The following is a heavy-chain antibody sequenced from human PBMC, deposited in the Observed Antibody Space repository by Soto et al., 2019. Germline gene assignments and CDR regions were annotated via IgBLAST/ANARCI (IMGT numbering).Heavy chain of an antibody. CDR2: INAGNGNT. D-gene: IGHD3-3*01. CDR1: GYTFTSYA. J-gene: IGHJ3*02. Sequence: ASVKVSCKASGYTFTSYAMHWVRQAPGQRLEWMGWINAGNGNTKYSQKFQSRVTITRDTSASTAYTELSSLRSEDTAVYYCASQASTYYDFWSGHDAFDIWGQGTMVTVSS. CDR3: ASQASTYYDFWSGHDAFDI. V-gene: IGHV1-3*01.